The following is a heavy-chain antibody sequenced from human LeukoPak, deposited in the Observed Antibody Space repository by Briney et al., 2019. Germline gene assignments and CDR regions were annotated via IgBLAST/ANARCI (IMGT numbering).Heavy chain of an antibody. Sequence: SETLSLTCSVSGGSISNYLWSWIRQPPGKGPESIGCIFNSGSTNYNPSLKSRVTISVDTSKNQFSLKLSSVTAADTAVYYCARGFGSSPDYWGQGTLVTVSS. CDR3: ARGFGSSPDY. J-gene: IGHJ4*02. CDR1: GGSISNYL. V-gene: IGHV4-59*12. CDR2: IFNSGST. D-gene: IGHD6-13*01.